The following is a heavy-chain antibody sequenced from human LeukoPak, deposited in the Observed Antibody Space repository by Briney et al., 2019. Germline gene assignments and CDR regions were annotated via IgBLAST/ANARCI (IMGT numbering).Heavy chain of an antibody. V-gene: IGHV3-21*01. J-gene: IGHJ6*02. CDR3: ARDLAVAGSYYGVDV. CDR1: GFTFSTYS. Sequence: GGSLRLSCVASGFTFSTYSMNWVRQAPGKGLEWVSSVSGSSTFIFYADSVRDRVNISRDNAKNSLFLQMNSLRAEDTAVYYCARDLAVAGSYYGVDVWGQGTTVTVSS. CDR2: VSGSSTFI. D-gene: IGHD6-13*01.